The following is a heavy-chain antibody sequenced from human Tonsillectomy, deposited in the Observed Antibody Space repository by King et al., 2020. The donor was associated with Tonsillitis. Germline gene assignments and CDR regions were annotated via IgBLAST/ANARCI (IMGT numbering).Heavy chain of an antibody. D-gene: IGHD6-13*01. V-gene: IGHV3-7*01. J-gene: IGHJ2*01. CDR1: GFTFSSYW. CDR3: ANRVGIAAAWCFDL. CDR2: INQDGSEN. Sequence: VQLVESGGGLVQPGGSLRLSCTASGFTFSSYWMSWVRQAPGKGLQWVANINQDGSENYYVDSVKGRFTISRDNAKNSLYLQLNSVRAEDTAVYYCANRVGIAAAWCFDLWGRGTLVTVSS.